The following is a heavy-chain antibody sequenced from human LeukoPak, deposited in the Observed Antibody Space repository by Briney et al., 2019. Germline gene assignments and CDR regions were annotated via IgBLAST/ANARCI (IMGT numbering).Heavy chain of an antibody. CDR2: IGGSGSTI. CDR3: ARDSVGATEYYYYGMDV. J-gene: IGHJ6*02. CDR1: GFTFSSYE. Sequence: GGSLRLSCAASGFTFSSYEMNWVRQAPGKGLEWVSYIGGSGSTIYYADSVKGRFTISRDNSKNTLYLQMNSLRAEDTAVYYCARDSVGATEYYYYGMDVWGQGTTVTVSS. D-gene: IGHD1-26*01. V-gene: IGHV3-48*03.